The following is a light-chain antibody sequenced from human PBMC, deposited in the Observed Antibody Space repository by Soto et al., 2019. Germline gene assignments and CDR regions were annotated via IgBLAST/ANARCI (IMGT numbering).Light chain of an antibody. CDR2: EVT. J-gene: IGLJ3*02. V-gene: IGLV2-8*01. Sequence: QSALTQPPSASGSPGQSVTISCTGTSSDVGGYNYVSWYQQHPGKVPKLMIYEVTKRPSGVPDRFSGSKSGNTASLTVSGLQAEYEADYYCSPYAGSNILVFGGGTKLTV. CDR3: SPYAGSNILV. CDR1: SSDVGGYNY.